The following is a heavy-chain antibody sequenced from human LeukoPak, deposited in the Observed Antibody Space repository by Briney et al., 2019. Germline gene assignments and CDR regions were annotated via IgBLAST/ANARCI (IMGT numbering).Heavy chain of an antibody. V-gene: IGHV4-30-4*08. J-gene: IGHJ6*03. CDR3: ARHSHDLLYYYYYMDV. CDR2: IYYSGST. Sequence: SETLSLTCTVSGGSISSGDYYWSWIRQPPGKGLEWIGYIYYSGSTYYNPSLKSRVTISVDTSKNQFSLKLSSVTAADTAVYYCARHSHDLLYYYYYMDVWGKGTTVTVSS. D-gene: IGHD3-3*01. CDR1: GGSISSGDYY.